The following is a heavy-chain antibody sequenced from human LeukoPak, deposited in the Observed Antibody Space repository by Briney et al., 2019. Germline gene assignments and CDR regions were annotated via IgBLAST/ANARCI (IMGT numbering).Heavy chain of an antibody. CDR1: GCTFSSYA. V-gene: IGHV3-23*01. J-gene: IGHJ4*02. CDR2: INDSGDRT. CDR3: ANRYGSPAVAN. Sequence: GGSLRLSCAASGCTFSSYAMNWVRQAPGKGLKWVSSINDSGDRTYYADSVKGRFTISRDNSKNTLYLQMNSLRAEDTAVYYCANRYGSPAVANWGQGTLVTVSS. D-gene: IGHD4-17*01.